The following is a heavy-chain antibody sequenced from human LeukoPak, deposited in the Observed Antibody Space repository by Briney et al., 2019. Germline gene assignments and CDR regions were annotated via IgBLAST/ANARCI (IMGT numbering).Heavy chain of an antibody. D-gene: IGHD6-6*01. CDR2: ITGSGRT. J-gene: IGHJ4*02. CDR1: GISFTSFA. Sequence: GGSLRLSCAASGISFTSFAMTWVRQAPGKGLEWVSVITGSGRTFYAASVEGRFTISRDNSKNTLSLQLDSLTADDTAIYYCAKWKRVGSPYYFDSWGQGTLVTVSS. CDR3: AKWKRVGSPYYFDS. V-gene: IGHV3-23*01.